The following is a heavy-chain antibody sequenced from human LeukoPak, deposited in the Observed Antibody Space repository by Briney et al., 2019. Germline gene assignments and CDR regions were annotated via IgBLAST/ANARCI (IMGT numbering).Heavy chain of an antibody. CDR3: ATADWFSFDF. CDR1: GFTFSSYW. V-gene: IGHV3-7*04. Sequence: GGSLRLSCTASGFTFSSYWMSWVRQAPGKGLEWVATIKNDGSEKNYVDSVKGRFTISRDNAKNSLYLQMGGLRAEDTGVYFCATADWFSFDFWGQGTLLTVSS. CDR2: IKNDGSEK. D-gene: IGHD3-9*01. J-gene: IGHJ4*02.